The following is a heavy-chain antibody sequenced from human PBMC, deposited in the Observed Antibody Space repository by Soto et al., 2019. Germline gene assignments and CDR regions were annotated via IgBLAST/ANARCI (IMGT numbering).Heavy chain of an antibody. V-gene: IGHV1-69*02. J-gene: IGHJ4*02. CDR3: ATSYGSGYRAFDY. CDR2: INPILSMS. CDR1: GDTFAFHS. D-gene: IGHD3-10*01. Sequence: QVQLVQSGAEVKRPGSSVKVSCKASGDTFAFHSINWVRQAPGLGLEWMGRINPILSMSNYAQRFQGRVTVTSDKXTSTAYMVLSSLRSEDTAIYYCATSYGSGYRAFDYWGQGALVTVSS.